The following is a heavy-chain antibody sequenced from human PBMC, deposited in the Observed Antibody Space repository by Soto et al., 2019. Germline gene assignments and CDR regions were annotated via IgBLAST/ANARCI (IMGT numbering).Heavy chain of an antibody. CDR3: TGGGSINDYYYYYGMDV. CDR2: IKSKTDGGTT. Sequence: GGSLRLSCAASGFTFSNAWMNWVRQAPGKGLEWVGRIKSKTDGGTTDYAAPVKGRFTISRDDSKNTLYLQMNSLKTEDTAVYYCTGGGSINDYYYYYGMDVWGQGTTVTVSS. CDR1: GFTFSNAW. J-gene: IGHJ6*02. V-gene: IGHV3-15*07. D-gene: IGHD2-15*01.